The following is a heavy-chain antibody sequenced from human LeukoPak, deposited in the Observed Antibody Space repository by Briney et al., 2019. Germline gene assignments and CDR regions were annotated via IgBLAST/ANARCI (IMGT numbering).Heavy chain of an antibody. Sequence: SETLSLTCTVSGGSISSYYWSWIRQPPGKGLEWIGYIYYSGSTNYNPSLKSRVTISVDTSKNQFSLKLSSVTAADTAVYYCARLNSGYYFLVDYWGQGTLGTGSS. D-gene: IGHD3-10*01. V-gene: IGHV4-59*08. J-gene: IGHJ4*02. CDR3: ARLNSGYYFLVDY. CDR1: GGSISSYY. CDR2: IYYSGST.